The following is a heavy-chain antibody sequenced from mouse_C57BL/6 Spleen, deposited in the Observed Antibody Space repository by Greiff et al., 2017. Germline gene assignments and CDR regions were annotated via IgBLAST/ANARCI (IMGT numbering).Heavy chain of an antibody. CDR3: ARHEYDYAMDY. Sequence: EVKLVESGGDLVKPGGSLKLSCAASGFTFSSYGMSWVRQTPDKRLAWVATISSGGSYTYYPDSVKGRFTISRDNAKNTLYLQMSSLKSEDTAMYYCARHEYDYAMDYWGQGTSVTVSS. V-gene: IGHV5-6*01. CDR1: GFTFSSYG. J-gene: IGHJ4*01. CDR2: ISSGGSYT. D-gene: IGHD2-10*02.